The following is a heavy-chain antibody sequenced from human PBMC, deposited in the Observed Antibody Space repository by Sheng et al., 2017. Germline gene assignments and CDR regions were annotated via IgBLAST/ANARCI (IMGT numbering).Heavy chain of an antibody. V-gene: IGHV3-23*04. J-gene: IGHJ6*02. CDR1: GGTFSSYA. Sequence: VQLVQSGAEVKKPGSSVKVSCKASGGTFSSYAMSWVRQAPGKGLEWVSAISGSGGSTYYADSVKGRFTISRDNSKNTLYLQMNSLRAEDTAVYYCAKDSRGEWELLYYYYYGMDVWGQGP. CDR2: ISGSGGST. D-gene: IGHD1-26*01. CDR3: AKDSRGEWELLYYYYYGMDV.